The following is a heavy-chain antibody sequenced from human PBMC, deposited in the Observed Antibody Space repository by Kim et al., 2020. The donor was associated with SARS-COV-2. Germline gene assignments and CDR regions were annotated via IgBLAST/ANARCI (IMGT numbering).Heavy chain of an antibody. CDR1: GASISTTNYY. V-gene: IGHV4-39*01. J-gene: IGHJ5*02. CDR3: ANHDYNPVSVDP. CDR2: INDSGST. D-gene: IGHD4-4*01. Sequence: SETLSLTCTVSGASISTTNYYWVWIRQPPGKGLEGIGSINDSGSTNYNPSLKSRLTISVDTSKNQFSLQVNSVTATDTAVYYSANHDYNPVSVDPWGQGTLVTVSS.